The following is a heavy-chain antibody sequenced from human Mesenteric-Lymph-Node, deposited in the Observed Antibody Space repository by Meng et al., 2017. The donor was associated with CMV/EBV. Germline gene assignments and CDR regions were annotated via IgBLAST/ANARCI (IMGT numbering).Heavy chain of an antibody. CDR3: ARAGLRYFDWFESDYFDY. Sequence: GESLKISCAASGFTFSSFSMNWVRQAPGKGLEWVSYISHDKKNMYCADSVKGRLTISRDNAKNSLYLQLNSLRAEDTAVYYCARAGLRYFDWFESDYFDYWGQGTLVTVSS. J-gene: IGHJ4*02. CDR2: ISHDKKNM. D-gene: IGHD3-9*01. V-gene: IGHV3-48*04. CDR1: GFTFSSFS.